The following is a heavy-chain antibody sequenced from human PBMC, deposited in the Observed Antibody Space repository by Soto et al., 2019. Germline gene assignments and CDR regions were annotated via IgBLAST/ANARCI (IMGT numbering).Heavy chain of an antibody. J-gene: IGHJ6*02. CDR2: IIPILGIA. D-gene: IGHD5-12*01. CDR1: GGTFSSYT. Sequence: QVQLVQSGAEVKKPGSSVKVSCKASGGTFSSYTISWVRQAPGQGLEWMGRIIPILGIANYAQKFQGRVTITADKATSTAYMELSSLRSEDTAVYYCAREEWLRADGWDYYYGMDVWGQGTTVTVSS. CDR3: AREEWLRADGWDYYYGMDV. V-gene: IGHV1-69*08.